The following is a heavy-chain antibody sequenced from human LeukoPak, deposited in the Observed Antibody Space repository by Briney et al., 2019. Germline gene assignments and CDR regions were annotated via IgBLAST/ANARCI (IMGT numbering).Heavy chain of an antibody. J-gene: IGHJ4*02. CDR2: IYYSGSP. D-gene: IGHD4-23*01. CDR3: ARDSVVTPGYFDY. V-gene: IGHV4-30-4*01. CDR1: GGSISSGDYY. Sequence: SETLSLTCTVSGGSISSGDYYWSWIRQPPGKGLEWIGYIYYSGSPYYNPSLKSRVTISVDTSKNQFSLKLSSVTAADTAVYYCARDSVVTPGYFDYWGQGILVAVSS.